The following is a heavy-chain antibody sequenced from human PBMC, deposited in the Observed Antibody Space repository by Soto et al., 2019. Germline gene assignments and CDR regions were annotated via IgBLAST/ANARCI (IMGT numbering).Heavy chain of an antibody. CDR1: GFNFGFFG. V-gene: IGHV3-30*03. D-gene: IGHD3-10*01. CDR2: ISGDGINT. J-gene: IGHJ4*02. CDR3: ARGNLSFDFDS. Sequence: QIQLVESGGDVVKPGRSLRLSCAASGFNFGFFGMHWVRQAPGKGLEWVAFISGDGINTHYADSVRGRFTLSRDYSKKTMYLPMDTLTEDDTALYYCARGNLSFDFDSWGQGTLVTVSS.